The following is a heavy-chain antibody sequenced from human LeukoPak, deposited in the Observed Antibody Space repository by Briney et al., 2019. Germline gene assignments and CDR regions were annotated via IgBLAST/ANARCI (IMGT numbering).Heavy chain of an antibody. Sequence: PSETLSLTCTVSGGSISSYYWSWIRQPPGKGLEWIGYIYYSGSTNYNPSLKSRVTISVDTSKNQFSLKLSSVTAADTAVYYCARAGAAAGTNPFDYWGQGTLVTVSS. V-gene: IGHV4-59*01. CDR3: ARAGAAAGTNPFDY. D-gene: IGHD6-13*01. J-gene: IGHJ4*02. CDR2: IYYSGST. CDR1: GGSISSYY.